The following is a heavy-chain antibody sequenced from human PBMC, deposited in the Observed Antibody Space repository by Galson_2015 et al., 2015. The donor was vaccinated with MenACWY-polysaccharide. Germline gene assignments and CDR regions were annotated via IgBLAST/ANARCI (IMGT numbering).Heavy chain of an antibody. Sequence: SVKVSCKASGGTFSSYTISWVRQAPGQGLEWMGRIIPILGIANYAQKLQGRVTITADKSTSTAYMELSSLRSEDTAVYYCARIESIAAAGTGDYWGQGTLVTVSS. CDR3: ARIESIAAAGTGDY. V-gene: IGHV1-69*02. D-gene: IGHD6-13*01. CDR2: IIPILGIA. CDR1: GGTFSSYT. J-gene: IGHJ4*02.